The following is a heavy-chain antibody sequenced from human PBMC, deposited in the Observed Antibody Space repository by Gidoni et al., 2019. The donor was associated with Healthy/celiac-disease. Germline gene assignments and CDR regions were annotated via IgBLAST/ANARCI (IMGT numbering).Heavy chain of an antibody. CDR2: ISGSGGST. V-gene: IGHV3-23*01. D-gene: IGHD1-26*01. CDR3: AKDGTATRGFWYFDL. CDR1: GVTFSSYA. Sequence: EVQLLESGGGLVQPGGSLRLSCAASGVTFSSYAMSWVRQAPGKGLEWVSAISGSGGSTYYADSVKGRFTISRDNSKNTLYLQMNSLRAEDTAVYYCAKDGTATRGFWYFDLWGRGTLVTVSS. J-gene: IGHJ2*01.